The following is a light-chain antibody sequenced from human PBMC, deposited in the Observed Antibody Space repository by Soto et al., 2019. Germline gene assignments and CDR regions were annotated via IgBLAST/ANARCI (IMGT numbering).Light chain of an antibody. CDR1: NSDVGSYNL. V-gene: IGLV2-23*03. CDR2: EGS. J-gene: IGLJ1*01. CDR3: CSYGGSSTFV. Sequence: QSALTQPASVSGSPGQSITISCTGTNSDVGSYNLVSWYLHHPGKAPKLMIFEGSKRPSGVSSRFSGSKSGNRASLTISGLQAEDEADYYCCSYGGSSTFVFGTGTKVTVL.